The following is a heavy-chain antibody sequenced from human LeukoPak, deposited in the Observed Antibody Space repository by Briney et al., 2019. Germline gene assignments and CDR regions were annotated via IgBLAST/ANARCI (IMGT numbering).Heavy chain of an antibody. V-gene: IGHV3-20*04. Sequence: GGSLRLSCAASGFTFDDYGVSWVRQAPGKGLEWVSSINWNGSSIGYADSVKGRFTISRDNAKYSLYLQMNSLRAEDTALYYCARVAVGGNWFDPWGQGTLVTVSS. CDR2: INWNGSSI. CDR3: ARVAVGGNWFDP. D-gene: IGHD3-10*01. J-gene: IGHJ5*02. CDR1: GFTFDDYG.